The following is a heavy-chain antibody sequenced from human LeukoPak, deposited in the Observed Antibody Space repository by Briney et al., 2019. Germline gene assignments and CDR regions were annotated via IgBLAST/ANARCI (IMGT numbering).Heavy chain of an antibody. CDR2: ISSSGSTI. J-gene: IGHJ3*02. CDR3: AKSSPPLWLRDDAFDI. D-gene: IGHD5-18*01. V-gene: IGHV3-48*03. Sequence: GGSLRLSCAASGFTFSSYEMNWVRQAPGKGLEWVSYISSSGSTIYYADSVKGRFTISRDNSKNTLYLQMNSLRAEDTAVYYCAKSSPPLWLRDDAFDIWGQGTMVTVSS. CDR1: GFTFSSYE.